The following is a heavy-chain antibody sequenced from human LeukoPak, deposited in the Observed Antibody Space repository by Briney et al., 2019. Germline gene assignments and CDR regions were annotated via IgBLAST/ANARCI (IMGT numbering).Heavy chain of an antibody. CDR1: GGPSSYYS. J-gene: IGHJ4*02. CDR2: IYYSGST. CDR3: ARRLALHHYDF. V-gene: IGHV4-59*01. Sequence: SETLSFTVQAPGGPSSYYSWSWIRQPPGKGLEWIGYIYYSGSTNYNPSLKSRVTISVDTSKDQLSLKLSSVTAADTAVYYCARRLALHHYDFWGQGTLVTVSS. D-gene: IGHD2-21*01.